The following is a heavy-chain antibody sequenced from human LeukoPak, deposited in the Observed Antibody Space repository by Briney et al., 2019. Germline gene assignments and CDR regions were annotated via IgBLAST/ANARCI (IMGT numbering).Heavy chain of an antibody. CDR3: ASSVVTPSHWFDP. V-gene: IGHV4-34*01. D-gene: IGHD4-23*01. CDR2: INHSGST. J-gene: IGHJ5*02. Sequence: SETLSLTCAVYGGSFSGYYWSWIRQPPGKGLEWIGEINHSGSTNYNPSLESRVTISVDTSKNQFSLKLSSVTAADTAVYYCASSVVTPSHWFDPWGQGTLVTVSS. CDR1: GGSFSGYY.